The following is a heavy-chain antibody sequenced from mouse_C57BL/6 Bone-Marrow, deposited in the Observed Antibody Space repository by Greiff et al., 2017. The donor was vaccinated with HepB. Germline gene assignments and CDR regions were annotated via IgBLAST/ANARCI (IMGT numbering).Heavy chain of an antibody. CDR2: IYPGSGNT. V-gene: IGHV1-76*01. CDR3: ARDGDYFDY. Sequence: VQLQQSGAELVRPGASVKLSCKASGYTFTDYYINWVKQRPGQGLEWIARIYPGSGNTYYNEKFKGKATLTAEKSSSTAYMQHSSLTSEDSAVYFCARDGDYFDYWGQGTTLTVSS. D-gene: IGHD2-3*01. CDR1: GYTFTDYY. J-gene: IGHJ2*01.